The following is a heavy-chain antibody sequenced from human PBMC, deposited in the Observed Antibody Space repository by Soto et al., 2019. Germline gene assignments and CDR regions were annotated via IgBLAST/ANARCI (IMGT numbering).Heavy chain of an antibody. D-gene: IGHD2-2*02. CDR2: IRGSGSDR. CDR1: GFTFSTYA. CDR3: TKTPRYMYYDMAL. V-gene: IGHV3-23*01. J-gene: IGHJ6*03. Sequence: EVQVLESGVGLVQPGGSLRLSCVASGFTFSTYAMNWVRQAPGKGRERVSGIRGSGSDRYSADSVRGRFATSRANSNKTLKLQMASLRAEDTAIFNCTKTPRYMYYDMALWGKGTTVTVSS.